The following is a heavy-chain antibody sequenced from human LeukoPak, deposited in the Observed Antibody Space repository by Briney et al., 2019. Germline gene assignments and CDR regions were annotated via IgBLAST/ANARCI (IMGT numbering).Heavy chain of an antibody. D-gene: IGHD3-10*01. CDR2: IIGGVGST. Sequence: AGGSLRLSCAASGFTFSNYAMNWVRQAPGKGLEWVSGIIGGVGSTYYADSVKGRFTISRDNSKNTLYLQMNSLRAEDTAIYYCAKDQGTPYYFDYWGQGNLVTVSS. CDR3: AKDQGTPYYFDY. J-gene: IGHJ4*02. CDR1: GFTFSNYA. V-gene: IGHV3-23*01.